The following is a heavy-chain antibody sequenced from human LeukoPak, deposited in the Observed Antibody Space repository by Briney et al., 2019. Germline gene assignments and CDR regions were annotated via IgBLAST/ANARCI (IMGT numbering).Heavy chain of an antibody. CDR1: GFIFNNAW. Sequence: GGSLRLSCVASGFIFNNAWMTWVRQAPGKGLEWVATIRKDESAKHYVDSVKGRFTISRDNAMNSVYLQMNSLRAEDTAVYYCARGPRYYYGSGSYYPIDYWGQGTLVTVSS. V-gene: IGHV3-7*01. J-gene: IGHJ4*02. D-gene: IGHD3-10*01. CDR3: ARGPRYYYGSGSYYPIDY. CDR2: IRKDESAK.